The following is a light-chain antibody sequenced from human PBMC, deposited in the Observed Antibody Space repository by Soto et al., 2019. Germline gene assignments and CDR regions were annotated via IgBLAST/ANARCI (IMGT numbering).Light chain of an antibody. J-gene: IGLJ2*01. V-gene: IGLV1-51*01. CDR1: SSNIGNNY. CDR2: DNN. Sequence: QSVLTQPPSVSAAPGQKVTISCSGSSSNIGNNYVSWYQQLPGTAPKLLIYDNNKRPSGIPDRFSGSRSGTSATLAITGLQTGDEADYYCGTWDSSLSAFVFGGGTQLTVL. CDR3: GTWDSSLSAFV.